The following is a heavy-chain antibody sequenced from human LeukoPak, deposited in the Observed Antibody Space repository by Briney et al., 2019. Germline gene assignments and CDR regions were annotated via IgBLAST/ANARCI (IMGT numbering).Heavy chain of an antibody. Sequence: GGSLRLSCAASGFTFSRYWMSWVRQAPGKGLEWVANINQNGSEKYYVDSVKGRFIISRDNARSSVYLQMNSLRAEDTAVYWRVGTGMDYFDYWGQGTLVTVSS. V-gene: IGHV3-7*01. CDR2: INQNGSEK. J-gene: IGHJ4*02. CDR1: GFTFSRYW. CDR3: VGTGMDYFDY. D-gene: IGHD3/OR15-3a*01.